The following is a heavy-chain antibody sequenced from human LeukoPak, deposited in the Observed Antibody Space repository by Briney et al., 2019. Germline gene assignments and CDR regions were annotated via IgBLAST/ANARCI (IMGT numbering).Heavy chain of an antibody. J-gene: IGHJ6*03. D-gene: IGHD6-13*01. CDR2: ITSGGGTI. V-gene: IGHV3-11*01. CDR3: ARLAEQQLARRYCYYMDV. CDR1: GFTFSDFH. Sequence: TGGSLRLSCAASGFTFSDFHMSWIRQAPGKGLEWVSYITSGGGTIYYADSMKGRFTISRDNAKNSLYLQMNSLRAEDTALYYCARLAEQQLARRYCYYMDVWGEGTTVTVSS.